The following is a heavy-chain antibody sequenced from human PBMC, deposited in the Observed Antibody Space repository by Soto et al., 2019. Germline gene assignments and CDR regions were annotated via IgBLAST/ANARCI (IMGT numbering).Heavy chain of an antibody. V-gene: IGHV4-34*01. CDR3: ARARFDSWSHIYYGMDV. CDR1: GGSFSGYS. J-gene: IGHJ6*02. Sequence: SETLSLTCAVYGGSFSGYSWTWLRQPPGKGLEWIGEINHSGTTDYNPALKSRVTMSADTSKNQFSLRMTSVTAADTAVYYCARARFDSWSHIYYGMDVWGQGTTVTVSS. D-gene: IGHD3-3*01. CDR2: INHSGTT.